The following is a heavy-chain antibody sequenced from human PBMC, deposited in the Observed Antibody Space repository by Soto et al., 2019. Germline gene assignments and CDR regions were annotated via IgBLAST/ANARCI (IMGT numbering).Heavy chain of an antibody. CDR2: ISPYNGKT. CDR1: RYALTRYG. Sequence: ASVNVSFKASRYALTRYGLSWLRQSPGKGLERMGCISPYNGKTKYGQTFQGRVNITRDTSISTAYIELRRLRSDVTAVYYCAREVSHCSTPSCRDAFDISGQGTMVTVSS. V-gene: IGHV1-18*04. CDR3: AREVSHCSTPSCRDAFDI. D-gene: IGHD2-2*01. J-gene: IGHJ3*02.